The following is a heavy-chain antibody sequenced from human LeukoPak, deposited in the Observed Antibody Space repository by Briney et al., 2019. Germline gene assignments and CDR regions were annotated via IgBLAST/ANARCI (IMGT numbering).Heavy chain of an antibody. Sequence: QSGGSLRLSCAASGFTFSSYAMHWVRQAPGKGLEWVAVISYDGSNKYYADSVKGRFTISRDNSKNTLYLQMNSLRAEDTAVYYCARAGCSTSCPFDYWGQGTLVTVSS. CDR2: ISYDGSNK. J-gene: IGHJ4*02. V-gene: IGHV3-30-3*01. CDR1: GFTFSSYA. D-gene: IGHD2-2*01. CDR3: ARAGCSTSCPFDY.